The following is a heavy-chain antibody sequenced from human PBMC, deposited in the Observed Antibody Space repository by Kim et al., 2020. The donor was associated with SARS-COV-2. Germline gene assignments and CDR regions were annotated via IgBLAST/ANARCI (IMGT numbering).Heavy chain of an antibody. V-gene: IGHV4-34*01. D-gene: IGHD3-9*01. Sequence: SETLSLTCAVYGGSFSGYYWSWIRQPPGKGLEWIGEINHSGSTNYNPSLKSRVTISVDTSKNQFSLKLSSVTAADTAVYYCARGTPRYFDWGSPSYYYYYYGMDVWGQGTTVTVSS. J-gene: IGHJ6*02. CDR1: GGSFSGYY. CDR2: INHSGST. CDR3: ARGTPRYFDWGSPSYYYYYYGMDV.